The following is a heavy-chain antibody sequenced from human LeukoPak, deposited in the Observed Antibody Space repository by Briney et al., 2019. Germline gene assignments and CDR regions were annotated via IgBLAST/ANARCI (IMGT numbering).Heavy chain of an antibody. J-gene: IGHJ5*02. CDR2: ISGSAGGT. CDR3: AKDPSFSVGWFDP. Sequence: QTGGSLRLSCAASGFIFRHYGMSWVRQAPGKGLEWVAAISGSAGGTYYADSVKGRFTISRDNSKNTLYLQMKSLRVEDTAIYYCAKDPSFSVGWFDPWGQGTLVTVSS. CDR1: GFIFRHYG. V-gene: IGHV3-23*01. D-gene: IGHD2/OR15-2a*01.